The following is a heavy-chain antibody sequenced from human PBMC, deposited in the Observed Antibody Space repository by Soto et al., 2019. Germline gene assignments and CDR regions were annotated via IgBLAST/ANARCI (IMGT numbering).Heavy chain of an antibody. J-gene: IGHJ4*02. Sequence: GTLVLACAASGCTFSDHYMTGIRQAPGKGVEWVSSISSSATTSYYTDSVKGRFTISRDSAENSVDLQMTSLRDKDTDVYYCARVGANKVWNIAPRPKGYFFDYWGQGTLVTVYS. V-gene: IGHV3-11*01. D-gene: IGHD6-6*01. CDR1: GCTFSDHY. CDR2: ISSSATTS. CDR3: ARVGANKVWNIAPRPKGYFFDY.